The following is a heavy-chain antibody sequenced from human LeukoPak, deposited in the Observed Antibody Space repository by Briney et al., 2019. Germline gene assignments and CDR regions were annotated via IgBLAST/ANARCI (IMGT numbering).Heavy chain of an antibody. CDR1: GFTFSNYW. J-gene: IGHJ3*02. CDR2: IKQDGSEK. CDR3: ARDGLGSDDAFDI. D-gene: IGHD3-10*01. V-gene: IGHV3-7*01. Sequence: GGSLRLSCAASGFTFSNYWMSWVRQAPGKGLEWVANIKQDGSEKYYVDSVKGRFTISRDNAKNSLYLQMNSLRAEDTAVYYCARDGLGSDDAFDIWGQGTMVTVSS.